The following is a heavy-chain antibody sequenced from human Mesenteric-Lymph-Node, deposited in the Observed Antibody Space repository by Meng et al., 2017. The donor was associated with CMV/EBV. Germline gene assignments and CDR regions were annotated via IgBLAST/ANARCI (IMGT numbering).Heavy chain of an antibody. CDR1: GFTFSSYE. J-gene: IGHJ4*02. Sequence: GESLKISCAASGFTFSSYEMNWVRQAPGKGLEWVSYISSSGSTIYYADSVKGRFTISRDNAKNSLYLQMNSLRAEDTAVYYCARTQKYHFWSGSDYWGQGTLVTVSS. D-gene: IGHD3-3*01. V-gene: IGHV3-48*03. CDR2: ISSSGSTI. CDR3: ARTQKYHFWSGSDY.